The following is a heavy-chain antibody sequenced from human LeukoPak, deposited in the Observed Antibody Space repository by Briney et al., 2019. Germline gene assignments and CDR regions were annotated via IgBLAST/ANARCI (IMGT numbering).Heavy chain of an antibody. J-gene: IGHJ4*02. Sequence: SETLSLTCTVSGGSISSYYWSWIRQPPGKGLEWIGYIYYSGSTNYNPSLKSRVTISVDTSKSQFSLKLSSVTAADTAVYYCARVGSSSWYFGYWGQGTLVTVSS. CDR2: IYYSGST. D-gene: IGHD6-13*01. V-gene: IGHV4-59*01. CDR1: GGSISSYY. CDR3: ARVGSSSWYFGY.